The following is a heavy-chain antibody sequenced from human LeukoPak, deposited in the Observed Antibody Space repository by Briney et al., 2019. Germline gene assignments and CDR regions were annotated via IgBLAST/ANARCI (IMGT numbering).Heavy chain of an antibody. Sequence: GGPLRLSCAASGFTFSDHVMHWVRQAPGKGLEWVAGTSYDGTNKYEADSVKGRFTISRDNPKNTLYLQMNSLRAEDTAVYFCAKRGVVIRVILVGFHKEAYYFDSWGQGALVTVSS. CDR1: GFTFSDHV. V-gene: IGHV3-30*18. CDR3: AKRGVVIRVILVGFHKEAYYFDS. CDR2: TSYDGTNK. D-gene: IGHD3-22*01. J-gene: IGHJ4*02.